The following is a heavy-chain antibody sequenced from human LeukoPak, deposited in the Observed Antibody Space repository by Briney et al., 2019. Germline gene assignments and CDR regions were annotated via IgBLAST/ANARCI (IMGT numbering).Heavy chain of an antibody. CDR3: TTGKEDYDILTGYSGAYYFDY. Sequence: GGSLRLSCTVSGFTFGDYAMSWVRQAPGKGLEWIGFISSSAYGRTTEYAASVKGRFTISRDDSKRIAYLQMNSLKTEDTAVYYCTTGKEDYDILTGYSGAYYFDYWGQGTLVTVSS. CDR2: ISSSAYGRTT. J-gene: IGHJ4*02. D-gene: IGHD3-9*01. V-gene: IGHV3-49*04. CDR1: GFTFGDYA.